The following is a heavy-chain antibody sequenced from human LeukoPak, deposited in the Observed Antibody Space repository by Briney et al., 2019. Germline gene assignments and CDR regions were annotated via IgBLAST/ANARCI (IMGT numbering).Heavy chain of an antibody. CDR1: GYTFTSYY. V-gene: IGHV1-46*01. J-gene: IGHJ4*02. D-gene: IGHD3-22*01. CDR2: INPSGGSA. CDR3: ARDGGVYYDSSGYLLE. Sequence: GASVKVSRKASGYTFTSYYMHWVRQAPGQGLEWMGIINPSGGSASYAQKFQGRVTMTRDTSTSTVYMELSSLRSEDTAVYYCARDGGVYYDSSGYLLEWGQGTLVTVSS.